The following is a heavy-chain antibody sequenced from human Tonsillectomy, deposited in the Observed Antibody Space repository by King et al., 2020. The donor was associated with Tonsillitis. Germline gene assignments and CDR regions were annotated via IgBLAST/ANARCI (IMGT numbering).Heavy chain of an antibody. D-gene: IGHD6-19*01. CDR2: ISGSGRST. CDR1: GFTFSSYA. Sequence: VQLVESGGDLVQPGGSLRLSCAVSGFTFSSYAMSWVRQAPGKGLEWVSAISGSGRSTYYAVSVKGRFTILRDNSKNTLYPQMNSLGAEDTAVYYCAKDQTGYSSGWFDYWGQGTLVAVSS. J-gene: IGHJ4*02. V-gene: IGHV3-23*04. CDR3: AKDQTGYSSGWFDY.